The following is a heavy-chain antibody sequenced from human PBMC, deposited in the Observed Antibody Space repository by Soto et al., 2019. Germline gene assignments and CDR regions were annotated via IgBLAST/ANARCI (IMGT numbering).Heavy chain of an antibody. V-gene: IGHV1-18*01. D-gene: IGHD6-25*01. Sequence: ASVKVSCKASRYTCSNYDITWARQAPGQGLEWIGWISAYKGGADYAQKFQGRVTITTDKSTSTAYMELSSLTSEDTAVYYCPMDGPASSGCPPPCGDYCGQRTMVTVSS. CDR2: ISAYKGGA. CDR3: PMDGPASSGCPPPCGDY. J-gene: IGHJ4*02. CDR1: RYTCSNYD.